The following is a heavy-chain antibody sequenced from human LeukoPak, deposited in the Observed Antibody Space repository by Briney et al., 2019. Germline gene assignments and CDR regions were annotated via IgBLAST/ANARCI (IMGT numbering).Heavy chain of an antibody. D-gene: IGHD3-22*01. Sequence: GASVKVSCKASGYTFTGYYMHWVRQAPGQGLEWMGGIIPIFGTANYAQKFQGRVTITADKSTSTAYMELSSLRSEDTAVYYCATEYYYDSSGYRYNWFDPWGQGTLVTVSS. CDR3: ATEYYYDSSGYRYNWFDP. J-gene: IGHJ5*02. CDR1: GYTFTGYY. CDR2: IIPIFGTA. V-gene: IGHV1-69*06.